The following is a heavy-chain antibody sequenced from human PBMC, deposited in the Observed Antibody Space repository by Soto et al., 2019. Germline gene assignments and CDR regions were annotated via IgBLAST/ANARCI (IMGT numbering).Heavy chain of an antibody. CDR2: FDPEDGET. V-gene: IGHV1-24*01. D-gene: IGHD3-22*01. Sequence: VASVKVSCKVSGYTLTELSMHWVRQAPGKGLEWMGGFDPEDGETIYAQKFQGRVTMTEDTSTDTAYMELGSLRSEDTAVYYCATAITMIVVAADAFDIWGQGTMVTVS. CDR3: ATAITMIVVAADAFDI. J-gene: IGHJ3*02. CDR1: GYTLTELS.